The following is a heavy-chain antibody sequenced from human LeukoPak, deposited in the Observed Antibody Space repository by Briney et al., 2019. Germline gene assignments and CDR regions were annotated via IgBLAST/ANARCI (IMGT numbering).Heavy chain of an antibody. J-gene: IGHJ3*02. D-gene: IGHD3-10*01. Sequence: GRSLRLSCAASGFTFSSYGMHWVRQAPGKGLEWVAVIWYDGSNKYYADSVKGRFTISRDNSKNTLYLQMNSLRAEDTAVYYCARDRWFGELSGTGAFDIWGQGTIVTVSS. CDR1: GFTFSSYG. CDR3: ARDRWFGELSGTGAFDI. V-gene: IGHV3-33*01. CDR2: IWYDGSNK.